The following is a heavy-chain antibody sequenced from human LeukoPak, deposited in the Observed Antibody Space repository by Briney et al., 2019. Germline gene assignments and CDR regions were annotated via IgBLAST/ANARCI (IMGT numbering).Heavy chain of an antibody. Sequence: ASVKVSCKASGGTFSSYAISWVRQAPGQGLEWMGGIIPIFGTANYAQKCQGRVTITADESTSTAYMELSSLRSEDTAVYYCASPTPKYGDYVHYGMDVWGQGTTVTVSS. CDR3: ASPTPKYGDYVHYGMDV. CDR2: IIPIFGTA. D-gene: IGHD4-17*01. CDR1: GGTFSSYA. J-gene: IGHJ6*02. V-gene: IGHV1-69*13.